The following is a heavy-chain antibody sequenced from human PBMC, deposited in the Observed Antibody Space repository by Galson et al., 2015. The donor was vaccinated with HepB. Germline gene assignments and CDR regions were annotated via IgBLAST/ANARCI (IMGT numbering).Heavy chain of an antibody. D-gene: IGHD1-26*01. CDR2: ISSSSSTI. CDR1: GFTFSSYS. V-gene: IGHV3-48*01. J-gene: IGHJ3*02. Sequence: SLRLSCAASGFTFSSYSMNWVRQAPGKGLEWVSYISSSSSTIYYADSVKGRFTISRDNAKNSLYLQMNSLRAEDTAVYYCAIVVGASPFDIWGQGTMVTVSS. CDR3: AIVVGASPFDI.